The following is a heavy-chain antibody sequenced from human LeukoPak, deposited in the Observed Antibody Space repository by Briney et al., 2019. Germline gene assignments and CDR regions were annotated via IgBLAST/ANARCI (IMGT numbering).Heavy chain of an antibody. CDR1: GYSINSGYY. Sequence: SETLSLTCTVSGYSINSGYYWVWIRQPAGKGLEWIGRTHTSGSTNYNPSLKSRVTMSVDTSKNQFSLKLSSVTAADTAVYYCARDMYYYGSGNYRFDYWGQGTLVTVSS. D-gene: IGHD3-10*01. V-gene: IGHV4-4*07. CDR3: ARDMYYYGSGNYRFDY. J-gene: IGHJ4*02. CDR2: THTSGST.